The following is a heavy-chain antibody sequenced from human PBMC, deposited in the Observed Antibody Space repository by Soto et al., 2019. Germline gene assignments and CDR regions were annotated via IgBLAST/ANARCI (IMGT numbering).Heavy chain of an antibody. Sequence: RASVKVSCKASGGTFSSYAISWVRQAPGQGLEWMGGIIPIFGTANYAQKFQGRVTITADESTSTAYMELSSLRSEDTAVYYCAIVLGAAAASRVFDYWGQGTLVTVSS. V-gene: IGHV1-69*13. D-gene: IGHD2-2*01. CDR2: IIPIFGTA. CDR1: GGTFSSYA. J-gene: IGHJ4*02. CDR3: AIVLGAAAASRVFDY.